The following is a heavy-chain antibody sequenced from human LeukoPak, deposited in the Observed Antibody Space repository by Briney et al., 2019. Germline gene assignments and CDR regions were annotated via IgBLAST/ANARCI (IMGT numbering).Heavy chain of an antibody. J-gene: IGHJ4*02. Sequence: ASVKVSCKASGYTFTGYSKHWVRQAPGQGLEWMGLIRPNSGTTNYAQRFQGRVTMTRDTSISTAYMELSSLRSDDTAVYYCATVTRYHSDGYTSRGYNDYWGQGTLVTVSS. V-gene: IGHV1-2*02. CDR2: IRPNSGTT. CDR3: ATVTRYHSDGYTSRGYNDY. CDR1: GYTFTGYS. D-gene: IGHD5-24*01.